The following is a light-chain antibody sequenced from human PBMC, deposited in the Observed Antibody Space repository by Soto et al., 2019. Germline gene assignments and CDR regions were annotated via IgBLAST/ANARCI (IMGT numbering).Light chain of an antibody. CDR2: AAS. V-gene: IGKV1-27*01. CDR3: QKYNRAPFT. J-gene: IGKJ3*01. CDR1: QGIASY. Sequence: DIQMTQSPSSLSASVGDRVTITCRASQGIASYLAWYQQRPGKVPKLLIYAASTLQSGVPSRFSGGGSGTDFPLTISSLQPEDVATYYCQKYNRAPFTFGPGTKVDIK.